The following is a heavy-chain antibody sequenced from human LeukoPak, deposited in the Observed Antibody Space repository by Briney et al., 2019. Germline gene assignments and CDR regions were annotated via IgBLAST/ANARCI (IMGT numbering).Heavy chain of an antibody. Sequence: GGSLRLSCAASGFTFSSYWVHWVRQAPGKGLVWVSRINSDGSSTSYADSVKGRFTISRDNAKNTLYLQMNSLGAEDTAVYYCARGGLLWFGAGYGMDVWGQGTTVTVSS. D-gene: IGHD3-10*01. CDR1: GFTFSSYW. J-gene: IGHJ6*02. CDR3: ARGGLLWFGAGYGMDV. CDR2: INSDGSST. V-gene: IGHV3-74*01.